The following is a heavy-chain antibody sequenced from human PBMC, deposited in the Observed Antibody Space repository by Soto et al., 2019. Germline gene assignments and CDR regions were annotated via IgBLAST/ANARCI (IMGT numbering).Heavy chain of an antibody. D-gene: IGHD5-18*01. V-gene: IGHV1-69*06. J-gene: IGHJ4*02. CDR3: ARVRGYSGLDN. CDR1: GGTFSSYA. CDR2: IRPISGTP. Sequence: QVQLVQSGAEVKKPGSSVRVSCKAAGGTFSSYAISWVRQAPGQGLEWMVGIRPISGTPNYAQKFHGRVTIIADKATSTVYMELSSLRSDDTAVYYCARVRGYSGLDNWGQGTLVTVSS.